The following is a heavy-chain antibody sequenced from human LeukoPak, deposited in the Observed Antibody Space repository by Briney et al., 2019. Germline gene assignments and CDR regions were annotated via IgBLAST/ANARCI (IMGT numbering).Heavy chain of an antibody. J-gene: IGHJ4*02. V-gene: IGHV3-9*01. CDR1: GFTFEDFA. Sequence: GGSLRLSCVASGFTFEDFAMHWVRQTSGTGLEWVAGINWNSGRIDYASSVKGRFTISRDNAENSLFLQMDSLRVEDTAFYYCAKDNRRHYTSGPNPDSLHWGQGALVTVSS. CDR3: AKDNRRHYTSGPNPDSLH. D-gene: IGHD6-19*01. CDR2: INWNSGRI.